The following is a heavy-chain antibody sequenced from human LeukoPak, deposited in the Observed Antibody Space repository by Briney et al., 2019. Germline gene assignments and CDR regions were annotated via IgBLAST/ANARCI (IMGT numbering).Heavy chain of an antibody. CDR3: AKGFGSGSYYSLRGGMDV. J-gene: IGHJ6*04. V-gene: IGHV3-30*18. CDR2: ISYDGSNK. Sequence: GGSLRLSCAASGFTFSSYGMHWVRQAPGKGLEWVAVISYDGSNKYYADSVKGRFTISRDNSKNTLYLQMNSLRAEDTAVYYCAKGFGSGSYYSLRGGMDVWGKGTTVTVSS. CDR1: GFTFSSYG. D-gene: IGHD3-10*01.